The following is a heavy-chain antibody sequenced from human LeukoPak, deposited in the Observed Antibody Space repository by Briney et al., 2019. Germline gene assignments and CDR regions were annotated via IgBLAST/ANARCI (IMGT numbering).Heavy chain of an antibody. CDR1: GLTFSSYA. CDR3: AKDLIIQTFDY. J-gene: IGHJ4*02. Sequence: PGGSLRLSRAASGLTFSSYAMSWVRPAPGKGREWVSAISGSGGSTYYADSVKGRFTISRDNAKNTLYLQMNSLRAEDTAVYYCAKDLIIQTFDYWGQGTLVTVSS. CDR2: ISGSGGST. V-gene: IGHV3-23*01. D-gene: IGHD3-16*01.